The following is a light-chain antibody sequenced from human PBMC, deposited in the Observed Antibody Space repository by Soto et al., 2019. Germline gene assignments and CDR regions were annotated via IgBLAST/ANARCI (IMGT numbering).Light chain of an antibody. V-gene: IGKV3-11*01. J-gene: IGKJ1*01. CDR3: QQRSNWPWT. CDR2: SAS. CDR1: QSISDT. Sequence: EIVMTQSPATLSVSPGGRATLSCRASQSISDTLAWYQQKPGQAPTLLIYSASRGATGFPARFSGSGSGTAFTLTISSLEPEDFAVYYCQQRSNWPWTFGQGTKVDIK.